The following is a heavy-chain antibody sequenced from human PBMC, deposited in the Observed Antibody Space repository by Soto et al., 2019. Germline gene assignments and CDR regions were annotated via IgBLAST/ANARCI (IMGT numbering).Heavy chain of an antibody. CDR1: GGSISSGGYY. J-gene: IGHJ3*02. CDR3: ARGYERSGAFDI. Sequence: NPSETLSLTCTVSGGSISSGGYYWSWIRQHPGKGLEWIGYIYYSGSTYYNPSLKSRVTISVDTSKNQFSLKLSSVTAADTAVYYCARGYERSGAFDIWGQGTMVTVSS. V-gene: IGHV4-31*03. CDR2: IYYSGST. D-gene: IGHD3-3*01.